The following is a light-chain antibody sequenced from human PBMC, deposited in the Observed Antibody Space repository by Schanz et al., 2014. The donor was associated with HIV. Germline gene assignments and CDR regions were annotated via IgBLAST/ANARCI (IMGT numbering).Light chain of an antibody. CDR3: QSYDKSLSAHYV. CDR1: SSDVGGYEY. CDR2: DVS. J-gene: IGLJ1*01. Sequence: QSALTQPRSVSGSPGQSVTISCTGTSSDVGGYEYVSWYQHHPGKAPKLMIYDVSKRPSGVPDRFSGSKSGNTASLTISGVQAEDAADYYCQSYDKSLSAHYVFGTGTKLTVL. V-gene: IGLV2-11*01.